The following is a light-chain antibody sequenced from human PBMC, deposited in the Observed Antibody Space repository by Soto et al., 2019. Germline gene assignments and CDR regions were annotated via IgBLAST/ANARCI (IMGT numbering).Light chain of an antibody. CDR1: QDISNY. V-gene: IGKV1-33*01. J-gene: IGKJ3*01. CDR2: DAS. CDR3: QQYDNIPLT. Sequence: DIQMTQSPSSLSASVGDRVTITCQASQDISNYLNWYQQKPGKAPKLLIYDASNLETGVPSRFSGSGSATDFTFTISSLQPEDIAAYYCQQYDNIPLTFGPGTKVDIK.